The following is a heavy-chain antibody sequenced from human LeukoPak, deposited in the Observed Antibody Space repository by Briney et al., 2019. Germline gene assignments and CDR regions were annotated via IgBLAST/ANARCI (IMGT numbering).Heavy chain of an antibody. CDR3: ARGGSLGY. J-gene: IGHJ4*02. CDR2: ISSSGSAI. V-gene: IGHV3-48*03. Sequence: GGSLSLSCAASGFTFSSYEMNWVRQAPGKGLEWVSKISSSGSAIYYADSVKGRFTISRDNAKSALYLQMNSLRAEDTAVYYCARGGSLGYWGQGTLVTVSS. D-gene: IGHD6-19*01. CDR1: GFTFSSYE.